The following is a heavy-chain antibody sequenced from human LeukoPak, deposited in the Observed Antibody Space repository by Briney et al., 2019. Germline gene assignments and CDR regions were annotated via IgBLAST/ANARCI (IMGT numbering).Heavy chain of an antibody. CDR2: IVVGSGNT. D-gene: IGHD3-22*01. CDR1: GFTFTSSA. V-gene: IGHV1-58*02. J-gene: IGHJ3*02. CDR3: AASYDSSGYAFDI. Sequence: GASVKVSCKASGFTFTSSAMQWVRQARGQRLEWIGWIVVGSGNTNYAQKFQERVTITRDMSTSTAYMELSSLRSEDTAVYYCAASYDSSGYAFDIWGQETMATVSS.